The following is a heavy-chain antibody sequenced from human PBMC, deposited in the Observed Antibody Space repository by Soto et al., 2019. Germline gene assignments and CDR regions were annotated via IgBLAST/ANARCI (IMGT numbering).Heavy chain of an antibody. CDR3: AKDRRADLYSYYCSAIDF. CDR2: IIPIYGTA. V-gene: IGHV1-69*01. D-gene: IGHD2-8*01. CDR1: GGTFSSFT. J-gene: IGHJ6*02. Sequence: QVQLVQSGAEVKKPGSSVKVSCKASGGTFSSFTINWVRQAPGQGLEWVGGIIPIYGTANSAQKFQGRVTVAADASRSTAYMELYSLRSEDTAVYYGAKDRRADLYSYYCSAIDFWGQGTTVTVSS.